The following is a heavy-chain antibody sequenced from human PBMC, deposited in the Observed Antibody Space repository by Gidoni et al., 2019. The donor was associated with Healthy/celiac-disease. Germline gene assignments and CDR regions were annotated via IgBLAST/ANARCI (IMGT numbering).Heavy chain of an antibody. CDR2: ISSSSSTI. Sequence: EVQLVESGGGLVQPGGALRLSCAASGFTFSSYSMNWVRQAPGKGLEWVSYISSSSSTISYADSVTGRFTISRDNAKNSLYLQMNSLRAEDTAVYYCARLLADRLSGYYYGMDVWGQGTTVTVSS. J-gene: IGHJ6*02. CDR1: GFTFSSYS. D-gene: IGHD2-15*01. CDR3: ARLLADRLSGYYYGMDV. V-gene: IGHV3-48*01.